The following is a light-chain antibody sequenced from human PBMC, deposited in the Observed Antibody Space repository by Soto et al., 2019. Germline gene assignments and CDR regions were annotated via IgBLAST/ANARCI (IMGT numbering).Light chain of an antibody. J-gene: IGKJ1*01. Sequence: DIQMTQSPPSLSASVGDRVTITCRASQSISSYLNWYQQKPGKAPKLLIYAASSLQSWVPSRFSGSGSGTDFTLTITSLQPEDFATYYCQQSYSTRVTFGQWTKVDIK. V-gene: IGKV1-39*01. CDR2: AAS. CDR3: QQSYSTRVT. CDR1: QSISSY.